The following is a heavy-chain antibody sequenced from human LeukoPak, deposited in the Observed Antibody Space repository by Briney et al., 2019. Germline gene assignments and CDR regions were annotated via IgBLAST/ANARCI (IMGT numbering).Heavy chain of an antibody. J-gene: IGHJ6*04. Sequence: SGTLSLTCAVSGGSISSSNWWSWVRQPPGQGLEWIGEIYHSGSTNYNPSLKSRVTISVDKSKNQFSLKLSSVTAADTAVYYCARMYSSAYYGMDVWGRGTTVTVSS. CDR3: ARMYSSAYYGMDV. CDR2: IYHSGST. V-gene: IGHV4-4*02. D-gene: IGHD6-19*01. CDR1: GGSISSSNW.